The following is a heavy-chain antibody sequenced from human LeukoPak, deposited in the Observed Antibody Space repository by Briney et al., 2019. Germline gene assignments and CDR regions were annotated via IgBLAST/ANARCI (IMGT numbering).Heavy chain of an antibody. CDR1: GYTFSVYW. V-gene: IGHV1-2*02. Sequence: ASVKVSCKASGYTFSVYWIHWVRLAPGQGPEWMGWINPNSGGTTFAQKFQGRVTMTRDTSISTVYMELSSLNSDDTAVYYCTRGVLLQGRGAFDVWGQGTMVTVSS. CDR3: TRGVLLQGRGAFDV. D-gene: IGHD2-15*01. CDR2: INPNSGGT. J-gene: IGHJ3*01.